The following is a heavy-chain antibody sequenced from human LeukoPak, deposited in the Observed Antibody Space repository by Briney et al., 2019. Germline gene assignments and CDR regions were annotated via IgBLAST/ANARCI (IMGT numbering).Heavy chain of an antibody. D-gene: IGHD2-21*01. CDR2: IKQDGSEK. J-gene: IGHJ4*02. V-gene: IGHV3-7*01. CDR1: GFTFSSYW. Sequence: PGGSLRLSCAASGFTFSSYWMSWVRQAPGKGLEWVASIKQDGSEKYYVDSVKGRFTISRDNAKNSLYLQMNSLRAEDTAVYYCARDQTYCGGDCYGYWGQGTLVTVSS. CDR3: ARDQTYCGGDCYGY.